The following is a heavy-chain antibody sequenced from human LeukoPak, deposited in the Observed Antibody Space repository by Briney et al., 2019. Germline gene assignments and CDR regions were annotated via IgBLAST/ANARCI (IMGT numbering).Heavy chain of an antibody. CDR1: GYTFTSYY. Sequence: GASVKVSCKASGYTFTSYYMHWVRQAPGQGLEWMGVINPSGGSTSYAQKFQGRVTMTGDTSTSTVYMELSSLRSEDTAVYYCARDPSSGPIVGWFDPWGQGTLVTVSS. CDR2: INPSGGST. J-gene: IGHJ5*02. D-gene: IGHD2-15*01. CDR3: ARDPSSGPIVGWFDP. V-gene: IGHV1-46*03.